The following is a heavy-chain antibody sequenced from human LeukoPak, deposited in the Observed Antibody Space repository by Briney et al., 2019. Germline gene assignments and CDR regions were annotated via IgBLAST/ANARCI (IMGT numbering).Heavy chain of an antibody. CDR2: ISHSGTT. CDR3: AREDGYAAVAY. V-gene: IGHV4-30-2*01. D-gene: IGHD2-15*01. CDR1: GGSISSGVYY. J-gene: IGHJ4*02. Sequence: SQTLSLTCTVSGGSISSGVYYWSWIRQPPGKGLEWIGYISHSGTTYYSPSLKSRVTISLDRSKNQFSLKMSSVTAADTAVYYCAREDGYAAVAYWGQGTLVTVSS.